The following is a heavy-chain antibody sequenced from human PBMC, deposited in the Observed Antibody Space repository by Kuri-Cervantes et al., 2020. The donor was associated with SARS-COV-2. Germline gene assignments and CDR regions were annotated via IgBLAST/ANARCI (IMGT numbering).Heavy chain of an antibody. D-gene: IGHD2-2*01. CDR1: GYTFTGYY. CDR2: ISDYNGHT. Sequence: ASVKVSCKASGYTFTGYYMHWVRQAPGQGLEWVGWISDYNGHTNYAQKFQGRVTMTTDTSTSTAYMELRGLGYDDTAVYYCARQCSSPDCMDYFDYWGQGTLVTVSS. J-gene: IGHJ4*02. V-gene: IGHV1-18*04. CDR3: ARQCSSPDCMDYFDY.